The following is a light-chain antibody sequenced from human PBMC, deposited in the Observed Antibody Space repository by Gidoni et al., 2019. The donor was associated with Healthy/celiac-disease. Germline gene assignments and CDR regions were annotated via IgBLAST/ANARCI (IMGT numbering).Light chain of an antibody. J-gene: IGLJ3*02. V-gene: IGLV1-36*01. CDR2: YDD. Sequence: QSVLTQPPSVPEAPRQRVTISCSGSSSNIGNNAVNWYQQLPGKAPKLLIYYDDLLPSGVSDRFSGSKSGTSASLAISGLQPEDEADYYCAAWDDSLILWVFGGGTKLTVL. CDR1: SSNIGNNA. CDR3: AAWDDSLILWV.